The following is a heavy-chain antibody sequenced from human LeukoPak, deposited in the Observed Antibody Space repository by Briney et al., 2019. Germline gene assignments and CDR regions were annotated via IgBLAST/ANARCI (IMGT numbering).Heavy chain of an antibody. J-gene: IGHJ6*03. CDR3: ARESRAGVVINYYYYMDV. V-gene: IGHV4-34*01. D-gene: IGHD3-3*01. CDR2: INHSGST. Sequence: SETLSLTCAVYGGSFSGYYWSWIRQPPGKGLEWIGEINHSGSTNYNPSLKSRVTISVDTSKNQFSLKLSSVTAADTAVYYCARESRAGVVINYYYYMDVWGKGTTVTVSS. CDR1: GGSFSGYY.